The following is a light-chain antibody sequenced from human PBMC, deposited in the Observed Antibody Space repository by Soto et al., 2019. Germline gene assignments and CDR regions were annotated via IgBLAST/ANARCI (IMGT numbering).Light chain of an antibody. J-gene: IGKJ1*01. CDR2: AAS. CDR1: QGIRKD. CDR3: LQHKNYPWT. Sequence: DIQMNQSASSLSASVGDRVTITCRASQGIRKDLGWYQQKPGKAPKRLIYAASSLQSGVPSRFSGSGSGTECTLTISSLQPEDFATYYCLQHKNYPWTFGQGTKVEIK. V-gene: IGKV1-17*01.